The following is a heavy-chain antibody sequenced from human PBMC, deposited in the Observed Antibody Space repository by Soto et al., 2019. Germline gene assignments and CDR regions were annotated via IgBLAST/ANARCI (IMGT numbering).Heavy chain of an antibody. CDR3: AKCVAGVAATPYFDY. CDR2: ISGSGGST. Sequence: PGGSLRLSCAASGFTFSSYAMSWVRQAPGKGLEWVSAISGSGGSTYYADSVKGRFTISRDNSKNTLYLQMNSLRAEDTAVYYCAKCVAGVAATPYFDYWGQGTLVTVPS. CDR1: GFTFSSYA. V-gene: IGHV3-23*01. D-gene: IGHD2-15*01. J-gene: IGHJ4*02.